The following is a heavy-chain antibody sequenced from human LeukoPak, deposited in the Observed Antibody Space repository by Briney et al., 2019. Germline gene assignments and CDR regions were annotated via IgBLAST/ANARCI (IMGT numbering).Heavy chain of an antibody. J-gene: IGHJ4*02. D-gene: IGHD3-16*02. V-gene: IGHV3-23*01. CDR2: LSGSGGAT. CDR3: AKDALISFRGAWSQSDS. CDR1: GFTFSSYA. Sequence: GGSLRLSCAASGFTFSSYAMNWVRQAPGKGLEWVSGLSGSGGATYYVDSVKGRFTISRDNSKNTLYLQMNSLRAEDTAVYYCAKDALISFRGAWSQSDSWGQGTLVTVSS.